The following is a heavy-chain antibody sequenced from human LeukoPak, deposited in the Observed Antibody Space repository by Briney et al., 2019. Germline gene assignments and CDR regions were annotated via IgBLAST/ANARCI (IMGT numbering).Heavy chain of an antibody. CDR1: GFTFSSYA. Sequence: SGGSLRLSCAASGFTFSSYAMSWVRQAPGRGREWVSAISGSGGSTYYADSVKGRFTISRDNSKNTQYLQMNRLRAEDTAVYYCAGWQHYYDYVWGSYLELWGQGTLVTVSS. J-gene: IGHJ4*02. V-gene: IGHV3-23*01. CDR3: AGWQHYYDYVWGSYLEL. D-gene: IGHD3-16*02. CDR2: ISGSGGST.